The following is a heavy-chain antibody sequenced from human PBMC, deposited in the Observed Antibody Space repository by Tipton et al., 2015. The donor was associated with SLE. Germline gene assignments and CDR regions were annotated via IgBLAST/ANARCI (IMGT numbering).Heavy chain of an antibody. CDR3: ARATIQGASFDY. J-gene: IGHJ4*02. CDR2: INPSGGST. CDR1: GYTFTSYY. Sequence: QVQLVQSGAEVKKPGASVKVSCKASGYTFTSYYMHWVRQAPGKGLEWMGIINPSGGSTSYAQKFQGRVTMTRDTSTSTVYMELSCLRSEDTAVYYGARATIQGASFDYWGQGSLVTVSS. D-gene: IGHD5-12*01. V-gene: IGHV1-46*01.